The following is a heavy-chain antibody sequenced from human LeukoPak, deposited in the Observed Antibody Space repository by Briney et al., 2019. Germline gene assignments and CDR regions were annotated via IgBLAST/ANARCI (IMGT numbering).Heavy chain of an antibody. V-gene: IGHV4-59*01. Sequence: SETLSLTCSVSGGPIGGYYWSWIRQPPGKGLEWIGFVFYSGHTNYNPSLKSRVTIKVDTSKNQFSLKLTSVTAADTAVYYCARVTYQPRDTFDIWGQGTMVTVPS. D-gene: IGHD2-21*01. CDR1: GGPIGGYY. CDR2: VFYSGHT. CDR3: ARVTYQPRDTFDI. J-gene: IGHJ3*02.